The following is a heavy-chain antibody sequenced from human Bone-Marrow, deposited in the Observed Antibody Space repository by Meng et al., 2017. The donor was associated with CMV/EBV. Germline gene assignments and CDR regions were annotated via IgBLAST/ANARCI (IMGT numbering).Heavy chain of an antibody. D-gene: IGHD6-13*01. Sequence: GESLKISCAASGFTFDDYGMSWVRQAPGKGLEWVSYISSSGSTIYYADSVKGRFTISRDNAKNSLYLQMISLRAEDTAVYYCARRDSSSWYWADGMDVWGQGTTVTVSS. CDR3: ARRDSSSWYWADGMDV. V-gene: IGHV3-11*01. J-gene: IGHJ6*02. CDR2: ISSSGSTI. CDR1: GFTFDDYG.